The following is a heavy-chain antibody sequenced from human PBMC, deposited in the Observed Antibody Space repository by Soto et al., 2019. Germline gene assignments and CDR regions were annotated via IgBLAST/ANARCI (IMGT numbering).Heavy chain of an antibody. Sequence: GSGPTLVNPTQTLTLTCTFSGFSLSTSGMCVSWIRQPPGKALEWLARIDWDDDKYYSTSLKTRLTISKDTSKNQVVLTMTNMDPVDTATYYCARILTHNDLFDYWGQGTLVTVSS. CDR1: GFSLSTSGMC. V-gene: IGHV2-70*11. J-gene: IGHJ4*02. CDR2: IDWDDDK. D-gene: IGHD1-1*01. CDR3: ARILTHNDLFDY.